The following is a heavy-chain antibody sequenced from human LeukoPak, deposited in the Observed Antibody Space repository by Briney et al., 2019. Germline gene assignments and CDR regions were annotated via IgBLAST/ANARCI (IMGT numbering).Heavy chain of an antibody. D-gene: IGHD3-3*01. Sequence: ASVKVSCKASGYTFTSYGISWVRQAPGQGLEWMGWISAYNGNTNYAQKFQGRVTMTRDTSISTAYMELSRLRSDDTAVYYCARGSPTTKELRFLEWSTYYYYYGMDVWGQGTTVTVSS. CDR3: ARGSPTTKELRFLEWSTYYYYYGMDV. V-gene: IGHV1-18*01. J-gene: IGHJ6*02. CDR1: GYTFTSYG. CDR2: ISAYNGNT.